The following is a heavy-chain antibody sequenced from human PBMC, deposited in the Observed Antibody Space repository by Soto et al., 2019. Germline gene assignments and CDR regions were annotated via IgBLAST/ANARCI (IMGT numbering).Heavy chain of an antibody. CDR2: ISYDGSNK. D-gene: IGHD1-26*01. Sequence: GGSLRLSCAASGFTFSSYAMHWVRQAPGKGLEWVAVISYDGSNKYYADSVKGRFTISRDNSKNTLYLQMNSLRAEDTAVYYCAKDRSAGGNGNFDYWGQGTLVTVSS. J-gene: IGHJ4*02. CDR1: GFTFSSYA. V-gene: IGHV3-30-3*01. CDR3: AKDRSAGGNGNFDY.